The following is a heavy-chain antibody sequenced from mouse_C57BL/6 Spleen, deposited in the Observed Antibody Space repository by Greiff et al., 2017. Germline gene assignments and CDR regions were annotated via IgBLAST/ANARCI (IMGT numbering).Heavy chain of an antibody. J-gene: IGHJ2*01. D-gene: IGHD2-5*01. CDR1: GFTFSDYY. CDR3: AREGDSNYYYFDY. Sequence: EVKLMESEGGLVQPGSSMKLSCTASGFTFSDYYMAWVRQVPEKGLEWVANINYDGSSTYYLDSLKSRFIISRDNAKNILYLQMSSLKSEDTATYFCAREGDSNYYYFDYWGQGTTLTVSS. V-gene: IGHV5-16*01. CDR2: INYDGSST.